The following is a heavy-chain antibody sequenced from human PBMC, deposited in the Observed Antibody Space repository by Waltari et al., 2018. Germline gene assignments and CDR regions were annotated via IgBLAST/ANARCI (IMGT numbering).Heavy chain of an antibody. D-gene: IGHD1-1*01. CDR3: ARGKQLFDY. V-gene: IGHV5-51*01. J-gene: IGHJ4*02. CDR2: IYPGDSDI. CDR1: GFNFATNW. Sequence: EVQLVQSGAEVRKPGASLKLSCKGSGFNFATNWIAWVRQMPGKGLEWMGVIYPGDSDIRYSPSFQGHVTISADKSINTAYLQWSSLKASDTSFYFCARGKQLFDYWGQGTLVTVSS.